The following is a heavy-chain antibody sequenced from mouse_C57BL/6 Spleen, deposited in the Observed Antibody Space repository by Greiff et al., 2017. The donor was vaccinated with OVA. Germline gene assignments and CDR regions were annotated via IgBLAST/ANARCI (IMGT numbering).Heavy chain of an antibody. J-gene: IGHJ4*01. V-gene: IGHV2-2*01. CDR2: IWSGGST. Sequence: VKLMESGPGLVQPSQSLSITCTVSGFSLTSYGVHWVRQSPGKGLEWLGVIWSGGSTDYNAAFISRLSITKDNSKSQVFFKMNSLQADDTAIYYCARNGGLRLYAMDYWGQGTSVTVSS. CDR3: ARNGGLRLYAMDY. D-gene: IGHD2-4*01. CDR1: GFSLTSYG.